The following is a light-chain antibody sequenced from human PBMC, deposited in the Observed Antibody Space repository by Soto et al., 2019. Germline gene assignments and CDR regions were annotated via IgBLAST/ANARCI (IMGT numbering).Light chain of an antibody. CDR1: SSDVGGFNY. V-gene: IGLV2-14*03. J-gene: IGLJ3*02. Sequence: QSALTQPASVSGSPGQSITICCTGTSSDVGGFNYVSWYQLHPGKAPKLMIYDVGNRPSGVSNRFSGSKSGNTASLTISGLQAEDEADYYCSSYTSSSTLGVFGGGTKLTVL. CDR2: DVG. CDR3: SSYTSSSTLGV.